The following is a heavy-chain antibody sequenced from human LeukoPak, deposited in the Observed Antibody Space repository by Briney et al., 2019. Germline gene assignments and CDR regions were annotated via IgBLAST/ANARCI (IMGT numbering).Heavy chain of an antibody. J-gene: IGHJ4*02. CDR3: ARDSYYYDSSGWTFDY. Sequence: ASVKVSCKASGYTFTSYGISWVRQAPGQGLEWMGWISAYNGNTNYAQKFQGRVTITADESTSTAYMELSSLRSEDTAVYYCARDSYYYDSSGWTFDYWGQGTLVTVSS. D-gene: IGHD3-22*01. CDR1: GYTFTSYG. V-gene: IGHV1-18*01. CDR2: ISAYNGNT.